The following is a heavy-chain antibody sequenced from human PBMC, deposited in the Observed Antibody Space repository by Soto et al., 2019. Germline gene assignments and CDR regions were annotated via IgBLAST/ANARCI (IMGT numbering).Heavy chain of an antibody. Sequence: QVQQLESGPGLVKPWDTLSLTCTVSGAYVSDFSWSWIRQPAGKGLEWIGRITVNGITQYTPSFRSRVTMSMDTSRNPFSLNLPSATAADTALYYCARESGENWTYEAHWGQGTLVTVSS. CDR1: GAYVSDFS. V-gene: IGHV4-4*07. J-gene: IGHJ1*01. CDR3: ARESGENWTYEAH. CDR2: ITVNGIT. D-gene: IGHD1-7*01.